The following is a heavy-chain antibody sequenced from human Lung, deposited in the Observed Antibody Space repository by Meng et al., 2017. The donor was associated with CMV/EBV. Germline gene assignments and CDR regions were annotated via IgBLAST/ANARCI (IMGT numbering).Heavy chain of an antibody. J-gene: IGHJ6*02. CDR3: ARDLEWFGSGGYFGMDV. CDR1: GFTVSDNY. CDR2: IYSGGST. D-gene: IGHD3-10*01. Sequence: SCAASGFTVSDNYMSWVRQAPGKGLEWVSVIYSGGSTYYADSVKGRFTISRDNFKNTLYLQMNSLRAEDTAVYYCARDLEWFGSGGYFGMDVAGQGXTVTVSS. V-gene: IGHV3-66*02.